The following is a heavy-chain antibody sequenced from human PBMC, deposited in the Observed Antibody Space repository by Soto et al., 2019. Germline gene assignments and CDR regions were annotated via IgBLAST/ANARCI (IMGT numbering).Heavy chain of an antibody. CDR3: ARDAGDVLGRDAFDI. CDR1: GYTFTGYY. D-gene: IGHD7-27*01. V-gene: IGHV1-2*02. Sequence: QVQLVQSGAEVKKPGASVKVSCKASGYTFTGYYMHWVRQAPGQGLEWMGWINPNSGGTNYAQKFQGRVTMTRDTSISTAYMELSRLRSDDTAVYYCARDAGDVLGRDAFDIWGQGTMVTVSS. CDR2: INPNSGGT. J-gene: IGHJ3*02.